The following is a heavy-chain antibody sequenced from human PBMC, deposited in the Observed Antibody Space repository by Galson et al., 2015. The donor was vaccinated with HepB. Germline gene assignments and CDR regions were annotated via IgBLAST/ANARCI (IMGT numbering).Heavy chain of an antibody. CDR2: ISSNGGST. CDR3: VKGDRRERGYDSSGYLTLYYFDY. J-gene: IGHJ4*02. V-gene: IGHV3-64D*06. CDR1: GFTFSSYA. D-gene: IGHD3-22*01. Sequence: SLRLSCAASGFTFSSYAMHWVRQAPGKGLEYVSAISSNGGSTYYADSVKGRFTISRDNSKNTLYLQMSSLRAEDTAVYYCVKGDRRERGYDSSGYLTLYYFDYWGQGTLVTVSS.